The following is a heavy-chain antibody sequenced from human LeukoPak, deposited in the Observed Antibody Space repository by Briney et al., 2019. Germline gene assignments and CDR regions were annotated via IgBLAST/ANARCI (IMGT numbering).Heavy chain of an antibody. Sequence: PSETLSLTCAVYGGSFSGYYWSWIRQPPGKGLEWIGEINHSGSTNYNPSLKSRVTISVDTSKNQFSLKLSSVTAADTAVYYCARIGYGDLDYWGQGTLVTVSS. CDR3: ARIGYGDLDY. D-gene: IGHD4-17*01. J-gene: IGHJ4*02. V-gene: IGHV4-34*01. CDR2: INHSGST. CDR1: GGSFSGYY.